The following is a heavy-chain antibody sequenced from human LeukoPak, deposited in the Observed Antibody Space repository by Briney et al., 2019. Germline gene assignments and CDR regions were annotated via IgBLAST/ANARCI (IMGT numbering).Heavy chain of an antibody. CDR3: ARDSALAQAVMFDY. CDR1: GGSIGRDGYY. CDR2: IFSDTEYT. Sequence: SSETLSLTCTVSGGSIGRDGYYWGWIRQSAEKGLEYIGRIFSDTEYTSYNPSLSGRVTISQDLSKNQFSLRLTSVTAADTAVYYCARDSALAQAVMFDYWGQGTLVTVSS. J-gene: IGHJ4*02. V-gene: IGHV4-61*02. D-gene: IGHD6-19*01.